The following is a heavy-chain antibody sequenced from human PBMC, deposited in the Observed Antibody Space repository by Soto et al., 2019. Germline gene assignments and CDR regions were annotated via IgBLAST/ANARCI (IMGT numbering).Heavy chain of an antibody. CDR1: GFSLTTSGVG. J-gene: IGHJ4*02. Sequence: QITLKESGPTLVKPTQTLTLTCTFSGFSLTTSGVGVGWIRQPPGKALEWLALIYWDDDKLYSPSLKSRLTITKDTSKDQVVLTMTNMDPVDTATYYCAHSSPQLAYDYWGQGTLVTVSS. D-gene: IGHD6-13*01. V-gene: IGHV2-5*02. CDR3: AHSSPQLAYDY. CDR2: IYWDDDK.